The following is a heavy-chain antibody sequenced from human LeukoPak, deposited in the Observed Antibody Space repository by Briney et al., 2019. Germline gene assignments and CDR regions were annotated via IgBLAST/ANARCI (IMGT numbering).Heavy chain of an antibody. CDR2: IYYSGST. J-gene: IGHJ4*02. V-gene: IGHV4-59*08. Sequence: SETLSLTCTVSGGSISSYYWSWIRQPPGKGLEWIGYIYYSGSTNYNPSLKSRVTISVDTSKNQFSLKLSSVTAADTAVYYCAGLDSSGSYFDYWGQGTLVTVSS. D-gene: IGHD3-22*01. CDR3: AGLDSSGSYFDY. CDR1: GGSISSYY.